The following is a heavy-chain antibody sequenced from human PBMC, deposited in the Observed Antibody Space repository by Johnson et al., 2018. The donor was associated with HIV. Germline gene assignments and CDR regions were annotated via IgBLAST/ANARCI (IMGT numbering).Heavy chain of an antibody. V-gene: IGHV3-11*04. CDR1: GFTFSDYY. J-gene: IGHJ3*02. Sequence: QVQLVESGGGLVKPGGSLRLSCAASGFTFSDYYMSWIRQAPGKGLKWVATISYDGINKYYAASLKGRFAISRDNSRNSVSLQMNSLRAEDTAVYYCARGIAVSNWVDIWGQGTMVTVSS. CDR2: ISYDGINK. CDR3: ARGIAVSNWVDI. D-gene: IGHD6-19*01.